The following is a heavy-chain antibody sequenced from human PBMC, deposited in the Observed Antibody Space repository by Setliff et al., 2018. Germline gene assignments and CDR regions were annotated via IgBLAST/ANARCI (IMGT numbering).Heavy chain of an antibody. V-gene: IGHV7-4-1*02. CDR2: INTDTGNP. CDR1: GYTFKSYA. Sequence: ASVKVSCKASGYTFKSYAMNWVRQAPGQGLQWMGWINTDTGNPTYAQGFTGRFVFSLDISVSTAYLQISSLKAEDTAVYYCARGRPKNYVWGSYDSFDIWGQGTMVTVS. J-gene: IGHJ3*02. CDR3: ARGRPKNYVWGSYDSFDI. D-gene: IGHD3-16*01.